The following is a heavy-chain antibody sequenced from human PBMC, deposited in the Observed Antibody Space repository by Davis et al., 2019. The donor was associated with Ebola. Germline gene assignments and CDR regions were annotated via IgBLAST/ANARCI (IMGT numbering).Heavy chain of an antibody. CDR2: ISGSGGST. CDR1: GFTFSSYA. Sequence: GESLKISCAASGFTFSSYAMSWVRQAPGKGLEWVSAISGSGGSTYYADSVKGRFTISRDNSKNTLYLQMNSLRAEDTAVYYCASGNIAVARQFNYYGMDVWGQGTTVTVSS. CDR3: ASGNIAVARQFNYYGMDV. J-gene: IGHJ6*02. D-gene: IGHD6-19*01. V-gene: IGHV3-23*01.